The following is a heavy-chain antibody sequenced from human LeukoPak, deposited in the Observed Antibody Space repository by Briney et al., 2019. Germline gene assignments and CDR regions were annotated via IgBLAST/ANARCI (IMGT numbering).Heavy chain of an antibody. V-gene: IGHV4-39*01. CDR2: IYYSGST. CDR3: ARRWGWSSTSETFDY. D-gene: IGHD2-2*01. J-gene: IGHJ4*02. Sequence: SETLSLTCTVSGGSISSSSYYWGWIRQPPGKGLEWIGSIYYSGSTYYNPSLKSRVTISVDTSKNQFSLKLSSVTAADTAVYYCARRWGWSSTSETFDYWGQGTLVTASS. CDR1: GGSISSSSYY.